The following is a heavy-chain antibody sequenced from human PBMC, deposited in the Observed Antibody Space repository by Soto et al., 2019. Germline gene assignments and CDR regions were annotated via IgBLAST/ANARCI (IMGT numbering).Heavy chain of an antibody. D-gene: IGHD6-13*01. CDR2: IKSKTDGGTI. Sequence: EVQLVESGGGLVKPGGSLRLSCAASSFTFSNAWMNWVRQAPGKGLEWVGRIKSKTDGGTIDYAAPVKGRFTISRDASKNTLFLQMNSVKAEDTAMYYCATIGSSWGAWGQGTLVTVSS. J-gene: IGHJ1*01. V-gene: IGHV3-15*07. CDR1: SFTFSNAW. CDR3: ATIGSSWGA.